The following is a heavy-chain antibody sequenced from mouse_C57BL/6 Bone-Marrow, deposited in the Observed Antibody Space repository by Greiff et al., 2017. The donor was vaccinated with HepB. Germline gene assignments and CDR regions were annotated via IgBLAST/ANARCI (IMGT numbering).Heavy chain of an antibody. J-gene: IGHJ2*01. CDR2: ISSGVDYI. V-gene: IGHV5-9-1*02. D-gene: IGHD2-3*01. CDR1: GFTFSSYA. Sequence: EVKLVESGEGLVKPGGSLKLSCAASGFTFSSYAMSWVRQTPEKRLEWVAYISSGVDYIYYADTVKGRFTISRDNARNTLYLQMSSLKSEDTAMYYCTREADGYYPFNYWGQGTTLTVSS. CDR3: TREADGYYPFNY.